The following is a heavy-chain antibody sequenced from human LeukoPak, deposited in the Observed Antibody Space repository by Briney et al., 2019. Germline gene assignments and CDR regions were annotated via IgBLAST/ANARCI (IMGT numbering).Heavy chain of an antibody. V-gene: IGHV3-30*04. D-gene: IGHD2-15*01. CDR2: ISYDGSNK. CDR1: GFTFSSYA. CDR3: AKGCSGGSCYSFDY. J-gene: IGHJ4*02. Sequence: GRSLRLSCAASGFTFSSYAMHWVRQAPGKGLEWVAVISYDGSNKYYADSVKGRFTISRDNSKNTLYLQMNSLRAKDTAVYYCAKGCSGGSCYSFDYWGQGTLVTVSS.